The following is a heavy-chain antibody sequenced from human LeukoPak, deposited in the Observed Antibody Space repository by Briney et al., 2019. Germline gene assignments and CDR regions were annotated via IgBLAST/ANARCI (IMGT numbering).Heavy chain of an antibody. V-gene: IGHV4-59*01. CDR2: IYHSGST. CDR1: GGSISNYF. J-gene: IGHJ5*02. D-gene: IGHD6-13*01. Sequence: SETLSLTCTVSGGSISNYFWSWIRQPPGKGLEWIGNIYHSGSTNYNPSLKSRVTISVDTSKNQFSLELTSVTAADTAVYYCARASGSTSWSGFDPWGQGTVVTVSS. CDR3: ARASGSTSWSGFDP.